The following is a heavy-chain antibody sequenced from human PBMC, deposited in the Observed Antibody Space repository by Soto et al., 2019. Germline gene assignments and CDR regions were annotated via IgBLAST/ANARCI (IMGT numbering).Heavy chain of an antibody. J-gene: IGHJ6*02. CDR3: AREVLTGPNFYYGMDV. V-gene: IGHV3-30*04. CDR1: GFTFSSYS. CDR2: ISDDGRNK. Sequence: GGSLRLSCAASGFTFSSYSFHWVRQAPGKGLEWVAVISDDGRNKHHADSLKGRFTISRDSSNNTLFLQMNSLKTEDTALYYCAREVLTGPNFYYGMDVWGQGTTVTVSS. D-gene: IGHD3-9*01.